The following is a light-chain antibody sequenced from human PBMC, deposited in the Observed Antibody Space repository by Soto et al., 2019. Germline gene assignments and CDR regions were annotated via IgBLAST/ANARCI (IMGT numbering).Light chain of an antibody. CDR2: AAS. J-gene: IGKJ1*01. Sequence: DIQMTQSPSSLSASVGDRVTITCRASQGISKYLARYQQKPGKVPKLLIYAASTFQSGVPSRFSGSGSGTDFTLTISSLQPEDVATYYCQSYNSAPRTFGQGTKVEIK. V-gene: IGKV1-27*01. CDR1: QGISKY. CDR3: QSYNSAPRT.